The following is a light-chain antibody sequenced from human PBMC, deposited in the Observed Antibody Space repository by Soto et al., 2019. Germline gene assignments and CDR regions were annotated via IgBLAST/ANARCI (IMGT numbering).Light chain of an antibody. J-gene: IGKJ1*01. CDR1: QSVRSSF. V-gene: IGKV3-20*01. Sequence: EIVLTQSPGTLFLSPGERATLSCRASQSVRSSFLAWYQQKPGQTPRLLIYAASSRATAIPDRFSGSGSGTDFTLTISRLEPEDFAVYYCQQYGSSPRTCGQGTKVEIE. CDR2: AAS. CDR3: QQYGSSPRT.